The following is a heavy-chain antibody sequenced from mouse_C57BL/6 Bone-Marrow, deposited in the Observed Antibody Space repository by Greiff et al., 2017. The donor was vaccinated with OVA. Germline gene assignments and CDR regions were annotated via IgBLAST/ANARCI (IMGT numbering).Heavy chain of an antibody. D-gene: IGHD1-1*01. CDR2: ISSGSSTI. Sequence: EVKLVESGGGLVKPGGSLELSCAASGFTFSDYGMHWVRQAPEKGLEWVAYISSGSSTIYYADTVKGRFTISRDNAKNTLFLQMTSLRSEDTAMYYCARPLLTPWFAYWGQGTLVTVSA. CDR1: GFTFSDYG. J-gene: IGHJ3*01. CDR3: ARPLLTPWFAY. V-gene: IGHV5-17*01.